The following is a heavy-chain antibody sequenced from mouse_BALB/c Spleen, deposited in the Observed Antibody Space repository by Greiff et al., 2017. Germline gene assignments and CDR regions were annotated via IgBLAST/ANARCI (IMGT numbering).Heavy chain of an antibody. J-gene: IGHJ4*01. CDR3: ARGAYDYDVYAMDY. Sequence: VHLVESGPGLVAPSQSLSITCTVSGFSLTSYGVHWVRQPPGKGLEWLGVIWAGGSTNYNSALMSRLSISKDNSKSQVFLKMNSLQTDDTAMYYCARGAYDYDVYAMDYWGQGTSVTVSS. CDR1: GFSLTSYG. D-gene: IGHD2-4*01. CDR2: IWAGGST. V-gene: IGHV2-9*02.